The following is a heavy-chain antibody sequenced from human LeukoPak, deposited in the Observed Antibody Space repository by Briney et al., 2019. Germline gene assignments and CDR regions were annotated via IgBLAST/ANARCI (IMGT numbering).Heavy chain of an antibody. D-gene: IGHD2-2*01. CDR1: GFTFSSYW. CDR3: ARDGLVPAANDAFDI. J-gene: IGHJ3*02. CDR2: IKQDGSEK. Sequence: QAGGSLRLSCAASGFTFSSYWMSWVRQAPGKGLEWVANIKQDGSEKYYVDSVKGRFTISRDNAKNSLYLQMNSLRAEDTAVYYCARDGLVPAANDAFDIWGQGTMVTVSS. V-gene: IGHV3-7*01.